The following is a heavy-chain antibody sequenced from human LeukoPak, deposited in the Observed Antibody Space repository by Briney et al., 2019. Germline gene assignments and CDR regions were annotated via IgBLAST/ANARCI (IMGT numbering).Heavy chain of an antibody. CDR3: AAGLWELLDHGMDV. J-gene: IGHJ6*02. D-gene: IGHD1-26*01. CDR2: IFVGSGNT. V-gene: IGHV1-58*02. CDR1: GFTFTSSA. Sequence: SVKVSCKASGFTFTSSAMQWVRQARGQRLEGMGWIFVGSGNTNYAQKFQEGVTITRDMSTSTAYMELSSLRSEDTAVYYCAAGLWELLDHGMDVWGQGTTVTVSS.